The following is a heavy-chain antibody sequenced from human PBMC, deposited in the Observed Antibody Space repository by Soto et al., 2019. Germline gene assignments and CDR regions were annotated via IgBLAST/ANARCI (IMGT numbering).Heavy chain of an antibody. D-gene: IGHD3-3*01. CDR1: GYTFPSYD. J-gene: IGHJ6*03. CDR3: ARGVPLAYDFWSGPSPGGYMDV. Sequence: ASVKVSCKASGYTFPSYDINWVRQATGQGLEWMGWMNPNSGNTGYAQKFQGRVTMTRNTSISTAYMELSSLRSEDTAVYYCARGVPLAYDFWSGPSPGGYMDVWGKGTTVTVSS. CDR2: MNPNSGNT. V-gene: IGHV1-8*01.